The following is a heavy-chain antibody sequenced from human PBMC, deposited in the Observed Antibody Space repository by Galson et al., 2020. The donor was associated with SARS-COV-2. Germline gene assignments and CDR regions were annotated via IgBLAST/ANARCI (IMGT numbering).Heavy chain of an antibody. Sequence: SETLSLTCTVSGGSINSYYWSWIRQPPGKGLEWIGYVYYSGNTNYNPSLKSRVSISVDTSKNQFSLKLSSVTAADTAVYYCARGGIAAAGIGIYYYYGMDVWGQGTTVTVSS. CDR3: ARGGIAAAGIGIYYYYGMDV. CDR1: GGSINSYY. D-gene: IGHD6-13*01. CDR2: VYYSGNT. J-gene: IGHJ6*02. V-gene: IGHV4-59*12.